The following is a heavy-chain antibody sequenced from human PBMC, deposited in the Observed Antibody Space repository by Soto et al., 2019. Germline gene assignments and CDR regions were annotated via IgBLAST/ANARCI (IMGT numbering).Heavy chain of an antibody. J-gene: IGHJ6*02. CDR1: GYTFTRYG. Sequence: QGHLVQSEAEVKKSGASVKVSCKASGYTFTRYGISWVRQAPGQGLEWMGWICGYNGDTNYAQKFQGRVSMTIDTSTTTAYMELRSLTSDDTAVYYCAKNGQPPYYYYGLDVWGQGTKVTVSS. V-gene: IGHV1-18*01. CDR3: AKNGQPPYYYYGLDV. CDR2: ICGYNGDT. D-gene: IGHD2-8*01.